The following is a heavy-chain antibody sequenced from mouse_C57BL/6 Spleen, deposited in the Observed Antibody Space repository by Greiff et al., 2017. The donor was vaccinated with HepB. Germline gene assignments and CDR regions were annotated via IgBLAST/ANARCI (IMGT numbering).Heavy chain of an antibody. CDR3: ARSLYDGYSWFAY. V-gene: IGHV1-66*01. J-gene: IGHJ3*01. CDR1: GYSFTSYY. CDR2: IYPGSGNT. Sequence: VQLVESGPELVKPGASVKISCKASGYSFTSYYIHWVKQRPGQGLEWIGWIYPGSGNTKYNEKFKGKATLTADTSSSTAYMQLSSLTSEDSAVYYCARSLYDGYSWFAYWGQGTLVTVSA. D-gene: IGHD2-3*01.